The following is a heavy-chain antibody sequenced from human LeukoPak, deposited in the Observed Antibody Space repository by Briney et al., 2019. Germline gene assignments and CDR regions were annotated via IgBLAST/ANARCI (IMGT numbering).Heavy chain of an antibody. CDR3: ARVLRDYYDSSGYTFDY. CDR2: IYYSGST. D-gene: IGHD3-22*01. Sequence: SETLSLTCTVSGGSISNSYWSWIRQPPGKGLEWIGHIYYSGSTNYNPSLKSRVTISVDTSKNQFSLKLSSVTAADTAVYYCARVLRDYYDSSGYTFDYWGQGTLVTVSS. J-gene: IGHJ4*02. V-gene: IGHV4-59*12. CDR1: GGSISNSY.